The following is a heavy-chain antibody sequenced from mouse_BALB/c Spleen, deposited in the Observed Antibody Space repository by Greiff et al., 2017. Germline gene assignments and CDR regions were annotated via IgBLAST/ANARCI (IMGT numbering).Heavy chain of an antibody. J-gene: IGHJ4*01. CDR2: ISDGGSYT. D-gene: IGHD1-2*01. CDR3: ARALYGLYAMDY. Sequence: EVHLVESGGGLVKPGGSLKLSCAASGFTFSDYYMYWVRQTPEKRLEWVATISDGGSYTYYPDSVKGRFTISRDNAKNNLYLQMSSLKSEDTAMYYCARALYGLYAMDYWGQGTSVTVSS. CDR1: GFTFSDYY. V-gene: IGHV5-4*02.